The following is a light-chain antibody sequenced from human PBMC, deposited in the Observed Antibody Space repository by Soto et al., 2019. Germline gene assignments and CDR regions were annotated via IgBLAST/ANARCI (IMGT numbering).Light chain of an antibody. CDR3: CSYEGRSTYV. CDR1: SSPVGGYHY. J-gene: IGLJ1*01. Sequence: QSALTQPRSVSGSPGQSVTISCTGTSSPVGGYHYVSWYQQFPGKAPQLMIYAGSQRPSGVSDRFSASESANTASLTISGLQAEDEADYYCCSYEGRSTYVFGTGTKVTVL. V-gene: IGLV2-11*01. CDR2: AGS.